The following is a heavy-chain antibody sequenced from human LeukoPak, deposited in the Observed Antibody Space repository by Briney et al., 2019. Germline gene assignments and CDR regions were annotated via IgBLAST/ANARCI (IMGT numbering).Heavy chain of an antibody. J-gene: IGHJ4*02. Sequence: GGSLRLSCAASGFNFNIYAMTWVRQAPGQGLEWVSSISDSGDGTYSADSVKGRFTISRDNSKNTVDLQMNSLRAEDSAIYYCGKGLVTAIDYWGQGALVSVSS. D-gene: IGHD2-21*02. CDR3: GKGLVTAIDY. V-gene: IGHV3-23*01. CDR1: GFNFNIYA. CDR2: ISDSGDGT.